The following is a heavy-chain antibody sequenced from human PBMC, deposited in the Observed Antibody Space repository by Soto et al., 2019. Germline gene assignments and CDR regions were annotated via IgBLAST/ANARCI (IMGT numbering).Heavy chain of an antibody. D-gene: IGHD1-26*01. CDR1: GGSVSSYY. V-gene: IGHV4-59*02. J-gene: IGHJ6*03. CDR2: IYYSGST. CDR3: ASQGASATHYYYMDV. Sequence: SETLSLTCTVSGGSVSSYYWSWIRQPPGKGLEWIGYIYYSGSTNYNPSLKSRVTISVDTSKNQFSLKLSSVTAADTAVYYCASQGASATHYYYMDVWGKGTTVTVS.